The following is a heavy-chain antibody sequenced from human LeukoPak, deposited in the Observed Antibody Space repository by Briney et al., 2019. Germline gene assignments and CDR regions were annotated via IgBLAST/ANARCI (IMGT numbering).Heavy chain of an antibody. D-gene: IGHD3-9*01. CDR1: GFTFSSYS. CDR2: ISSSSSYI. J-gene: IGHJ4*02. Sequence: GGSLRLSCAASGFTFSSYSMNWVRQAPGKGLEWVSSISSSSSYIYYADSVKGRFTISRDNAKNSLYLQMNSLRAEDTAVYYCARGPYDILTGYYPLDHFDYWGQGTLVTVSS. CDR3: ARGPYDILTGYYPLDHFDY. V-gene: IGHV3-21*01.